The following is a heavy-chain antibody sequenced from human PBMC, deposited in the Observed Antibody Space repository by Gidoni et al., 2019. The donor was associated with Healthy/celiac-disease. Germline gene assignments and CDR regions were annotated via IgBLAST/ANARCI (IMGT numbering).Heavy chain of an antibody. J-gene: IGHJ4*02. V-gene: IGHV4-59*01. CDR2: IYYSGST. D-gene: IGHD3-3*01. Sequence: QVQLQSSGPGLVKPSATLSLPCTVSGGSLSSYYWSWLRQPPGKGLEWIGYIYYSGSTNYNPSLKSRVTISVDTSKNQFSLKLSAVTAADTAVDYCARGVLEWVPDYWGQGTLVTVSS. CDR1: GGSLSSYY. CDR3: ARGVLEWVPDY.